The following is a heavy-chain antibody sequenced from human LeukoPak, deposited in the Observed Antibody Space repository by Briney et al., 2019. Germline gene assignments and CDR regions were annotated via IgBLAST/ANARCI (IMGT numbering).Heavy chain of an antibody. D-gene: IGHD3-10*01. CDR3: ARGLGITMVRGVWSD. CDR2: INPNSGGT. CDR1: GYTFTGYY. J-gene: IGHJ4*02. V-gene: IGHV1-2*02. Sequence: ASVKVSCKASGYTFTGYYMHWVRQAPGQGLEWMGWINPNSGGTNYAQKFQGRVTMTRDTSISTAYMELSRLRSDDTAVYYCARGLGITMVRGVWSDWGQGTLVTVSS.